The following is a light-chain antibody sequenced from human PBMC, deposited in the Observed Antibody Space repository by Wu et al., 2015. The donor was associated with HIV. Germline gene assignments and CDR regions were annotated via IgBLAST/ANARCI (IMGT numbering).Light chain of an antibody. J-gene: IGKJ5*01. V-gene: IGKV1-9*01. CDR3: QQLNNYPIT. Sequence: DIQLTQSPSFLSASVGDRVTITCRASQGISTDLAWYQQKPGKAPKLLIYPASTLQTAVPSRFSGSGSGTEFTLTISSLQSEDFATDYCQQLNNYPITFGQGTRLDIK. CDR2: PAS. CDR1: QGISTD.